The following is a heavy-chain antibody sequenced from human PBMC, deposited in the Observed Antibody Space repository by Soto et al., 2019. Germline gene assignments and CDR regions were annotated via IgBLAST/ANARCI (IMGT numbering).Heavy chain of an antibody. V-gene: IGHV4-39*01. J-gene: IGHJ4*02. Sequence: PSETLSLTCTVSGGSISSSSYYWGWIRQPPGKGLEWIGSIYYSGSTYYNPSLKSRVTISVDTSKNQFSLKLSSVTAADTAVYYCATGLTMVRGDNDYWGQGTLVTVSS. CDR3: ATGLTMVRGDNDY. CDR1: GGSISSSSYY. CDR2: IYYSGST. D-gene: IGHD3-10*01.